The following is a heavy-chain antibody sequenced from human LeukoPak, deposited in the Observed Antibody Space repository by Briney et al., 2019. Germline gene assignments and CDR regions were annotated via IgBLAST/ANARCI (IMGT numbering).Heavy chain of an antibody. CDR1: GFTFYNYA. CDR3: AKRGVQQWLVDWYFDY. Sequence: GGSLRLSCAASGFTFYNYAMSWVRQAPGKVLEWVSGISGSGGSTLYAESVKGRFTISRDNSKLYLQMNSLRAEDTAVYYCAKRGVQQWLVDWYFDYWGQGTLVTVSS. J-gene: IGHJ4*02. D-gene: IGHD6-19*01. V-gene: IGHV3-23*01. CDR2: ISGSGGST.